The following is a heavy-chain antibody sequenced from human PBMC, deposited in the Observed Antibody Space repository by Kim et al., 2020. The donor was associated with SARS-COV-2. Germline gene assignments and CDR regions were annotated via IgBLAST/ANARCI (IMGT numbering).Heavy chain of an antibody. Sequence: GGSLRLSCAASGFTFSSYGMHWVRQAPCKGLEWVAVIWYDGSKKYYVDSVKGRFTISRDNSKNTLYLQMNSLRSQDTAVYYCANGGSSSSWAHLYWGQGTLVTVSS. D-gene: IGHD2-2*01. V-gene: IGHV3-33*06. J-gene: IGHJ4*02. CDR1: GFTFSSYG. CDR2: IWYDGSKK. CDR3: ANGGSSSSWAHLY.